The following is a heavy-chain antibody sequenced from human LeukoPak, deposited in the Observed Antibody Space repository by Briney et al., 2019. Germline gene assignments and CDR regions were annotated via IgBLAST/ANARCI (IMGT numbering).Heavy chain of an antibody. Sequence: SGTLSPTCAVSGYSISSGYYWGWIRQPPGKGLEWIGSIYHSGSTYYNPSLKSRVTISVDTSKNQFSLKLSSVTAADTAVYYCARKSYSNYAIDYWGQGTLVTVSS. V-gene: IGHV4-38-2*01. CDR1: GYSISSGYY. CDR2: IYHSGST. D-gene: IGHD4-11*01. CDR3: ARKSYSNYAIDY. J-gene: IGHJ4*02.